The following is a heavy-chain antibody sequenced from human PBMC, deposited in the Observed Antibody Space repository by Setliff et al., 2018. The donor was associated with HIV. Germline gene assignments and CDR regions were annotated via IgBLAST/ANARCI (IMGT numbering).Heavy chain of an antibody. D-gene: IGHD2-21*01. J-gene: IGHJ4*02. V-gene: IGHV4-39*01. CDR1: GGSISTPTYY. CDR3: TRAQIAAPRPFDY. Sequence: SETLSLTCTVSGGSISTPTYYWGWIRQPPGKGLEWITTVNHKGVANYSPSLMRRATISADTSKNQFSLRLSSVTAADTALYFCTRAQIAAPRPFDYWGQGTLVTVSS. CDR2: VNHKGVA.